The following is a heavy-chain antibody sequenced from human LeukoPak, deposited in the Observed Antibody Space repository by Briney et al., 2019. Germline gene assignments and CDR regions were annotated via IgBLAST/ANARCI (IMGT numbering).Heavy chain of an antibody. Sequence: ASVKVSCKASGYPFTTYGINWVRQAPGQGLEWMGWISTYNGDTNYAQKFQGRVTMTTDTSTSTAYIELRSLTSDDTAAYYCARDWGVYDFLTGDNWSAPGGQGTLATVSS. D-gene: IGHD3-9*01. V-gene: IGHV1-18*01. J-gene: IGHJ5*02. CDR2: ISTYNGDT. CDR1: GYPFTTYG. CDR3: ARDWGVYDFLTGDNWSAP.